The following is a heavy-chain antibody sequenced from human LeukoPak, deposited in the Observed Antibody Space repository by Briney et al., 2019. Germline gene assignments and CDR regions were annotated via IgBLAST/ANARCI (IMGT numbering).Heavy chain of an antibody. J-gene: IGHJ4*02. CDR2: ISYDGSNK. V-gene: IGHV3-30*04. CDR1: GFTFSSYA. D-gene: IGHD6-13*01. CDR3: ATTGYSNRNY. Sequence: GGSLRLSCAASGFTFSSYAMHWVRQAPGKGLEWVAVISYDGSNKYYADSVKGRFTISRDNSKNTLYLQMNSLRHEDTAVYYCATTGYSNRNYWGQGTLVTVSS.